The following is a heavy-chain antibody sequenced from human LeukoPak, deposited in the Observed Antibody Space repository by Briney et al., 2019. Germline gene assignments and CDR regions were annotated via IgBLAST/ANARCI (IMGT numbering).Heavy chain of an antibody. D-gene: IGHD3-22*01. Sequence: SVKVSCKASGYTFTSYGISWVRQAPGQGLEWMGRIIPIFGTANYAQKFQGRVTITTDESTSTAYMELSSLRSEDTAVYYCARDAYYDSSGYYLLFDYWGQGTLVTVSS. CDR2: IIPIFGTA. J-gene: IGHJ4*02. V-gene: IGHV1-69*05. CDR1: GYTFTSYG. CDR3: ARDAYYDSSGYYLLFDY.